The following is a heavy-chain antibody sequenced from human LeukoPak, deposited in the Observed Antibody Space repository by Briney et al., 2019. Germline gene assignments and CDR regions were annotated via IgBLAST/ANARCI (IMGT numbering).Heavy chain of an antibody. D-gene: IGHD2-21*02. J-gene: IGHJ4*02. CDR3: ARGGDGVVTAILDY. V-gene: IGHV3-30*03. Sequence: GGSLRLSCAASGFTVSSNYMSWVRQAPGKGLEWVAVISYDGSNKYYADSVKGRFTISRDNSKNTLYLQMNSLRAEDTAVYYCARGGDGVVTAILDYWGQGTLVTVSS. CDR2: ISYDGSNK. CDR1: GFTVSSNY.